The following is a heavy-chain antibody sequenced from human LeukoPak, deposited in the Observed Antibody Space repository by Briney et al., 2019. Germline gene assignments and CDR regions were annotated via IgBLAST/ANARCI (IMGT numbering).Heavy chain of an antibody. J-gene: IGHJ4*02. D-gene: IGHD3-22*01. CDR1: GFTVSSNY. CDR2: IYSGGST. Sequence: GGSLRLSCAASGFTVSSNYMSWVRQAPGKGLEWVSVIYSGGSTYYADYVKGRFTISRHNSKNTLYLQMNSLRAEDTAVYYCARVAYYDSSGYDYWGQGTLVTVSS. CDR3: ARVAYYDSSGYDY. V-gene: IGHV3-53*04.